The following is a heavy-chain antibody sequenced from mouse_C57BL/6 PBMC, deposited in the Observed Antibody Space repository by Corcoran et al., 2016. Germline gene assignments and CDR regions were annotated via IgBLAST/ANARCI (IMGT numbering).Heavy chain of an antibody. D-gene: IGHD1-1*01. J-gene: IGHJ1*03. CDR2: INTYSGVP. CDR3: ARLGNYYGSSYGYFDV. Sequence: QIQLVQSGPELKKPGETVKISCKASGYTFTTYGMSWAKQAPGKGLKWMGWINTYSGVPTYADDFKGRFAFSLETSASTAYLQINNLKNEDTATYFCARLGNYYGSSYGYFDVWGTGTTVTVSS. V-gene: IGHV9-3*01. CDR1: GYTFTTYG.